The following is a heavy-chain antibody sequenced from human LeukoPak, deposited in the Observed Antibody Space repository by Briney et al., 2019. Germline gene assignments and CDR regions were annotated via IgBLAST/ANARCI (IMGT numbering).Heavy chain of an antibody. Sequence: PSETLSLTCAVSSGSFSDYSWAWIRQPPGKGLEWIADIDHIGNTKYNPSLKSRVTISVDTSKNQFSLKLRSVTAADTAVYYCAREGELLSDSYMDVWGKGTTVTVSS. CDR1: SGSFSDYS. V-gene: IGHV4-34*01. J-gene: IGHJ6*03. CDR2: IDHIGNT. CDR3: AREGELLSDSYMDV. D-gene: IGHD1-26*01.